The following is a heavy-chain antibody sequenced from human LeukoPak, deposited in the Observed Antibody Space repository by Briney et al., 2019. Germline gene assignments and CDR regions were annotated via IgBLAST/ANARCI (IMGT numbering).Heavy chain of an antibody. Sequence: PSETLSLTCTVSGVSISSSNSYWGWIRQPPGKGLEWIGSIYYSGNTYYNASLKSQVSISIDTSKNQFSLRLTSVTAADTAVYFCARQTGSGLFILPGGQGTLVTVSS. D-gene: IGHD3/OR15-3a*01. CDR1: GVSISSSNSY. CDR2: IYYSGNT. J-gene: IGHJ4*02. CDR3: ARQTGSGLFILP. V-gene: IGHV4-39*01.